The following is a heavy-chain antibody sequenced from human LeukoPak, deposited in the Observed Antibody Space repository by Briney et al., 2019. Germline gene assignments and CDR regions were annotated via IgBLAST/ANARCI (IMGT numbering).Heavy chain of an antibody. Sequence: GGSLRLSCAASGFTFSSYVMHWVRQAPGKGLEWVAVIWYDGSNKYSADSVKGRFITSGDNSKNMLYLQMNSLRAEDTAVYYCAREGSGTYSKYLDYWGQGTLVTVSS. V-gene: IGHV3-33*01. J-gene: IGHJ4*02. CDR1: GFTFSSYV. CDR3: AREGSGTYSKYLDY. D-gene: IGHD1-26*01. CDR2: IWYDGSNK.